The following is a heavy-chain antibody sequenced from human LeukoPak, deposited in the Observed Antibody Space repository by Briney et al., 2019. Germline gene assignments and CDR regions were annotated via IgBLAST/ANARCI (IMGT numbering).Heavy chain of an antibody. CDR3: ARVGDHFHSYLDL. V-gene: IGHV3-53*01. Sequence: GGPLTLSCAATGMTVISKDLDWGLEAAAMVLDSVSILYGGIETYYANSVKGRFTISRDSSKNILFLQMNDLRAEDTPVYYCARVGDHFHSYLDLWGRGTLVTVSS. J-gene: IGHJ2*01. CDR2: LYGGIET. CDR1: GMTVISKD. D-gene: IGHD3-3*02.